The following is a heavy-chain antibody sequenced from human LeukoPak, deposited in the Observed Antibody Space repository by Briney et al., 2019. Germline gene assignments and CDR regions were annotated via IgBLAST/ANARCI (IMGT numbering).Heavy chain of an antibody. D-gene: IGHD3-3*01. Sequence: PGGSLRLSCAASGFTFSSYEMNWVRQAPGKGLEWVSYISSSGSTIYYADSVKGRFTISRDNAKNSLYLQMNSLRAEDTAVYYCARGDYDFWSGYWDGPFGYWGQGTLVTVSS. V-gene: IGHV3-48*03. CDR2: ISSSGSTI. CDR1: GFTFSSYE. J-gene: IGHJ4*02. CDR3: ARGDYDFWSGYWDGPFGY.